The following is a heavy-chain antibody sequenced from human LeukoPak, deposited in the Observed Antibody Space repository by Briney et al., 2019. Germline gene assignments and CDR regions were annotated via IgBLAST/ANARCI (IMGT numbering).Heavy chain of an antibody. V-gene: IGHV4-34*01. Sequence: SETLSLTCAVYGGSFSGYYWSWIREPPGKGLEWMGEINHRGSTNYNPCLKSRVTISGDTSKNQCSLKLSSVTAADTAVYDCARAGARAIRRGYSGYGGSDSSGDYSDYWGQGTLVTVSS. CDR1: GGSFSGYY. CDR3: ARAGARAIRRGYSGYGGSDSSGDYSDY. D-gene: IGHD5-12*01. J-gene: IGHJ4*02. CDR2: INHRGST.